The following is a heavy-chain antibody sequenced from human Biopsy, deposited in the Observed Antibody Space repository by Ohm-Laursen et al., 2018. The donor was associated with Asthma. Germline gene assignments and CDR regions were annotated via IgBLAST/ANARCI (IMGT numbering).Heavy chain of an antibody. Sequence: SSVKVSCNASGGTFSNYPFTWVRQAPGQGLEWMGGIIPIFDTPNSAQKFQGRVTITADESTSTGYMELSSLRSEDMAVYYCASSGGNYGFYGMDVWGQGTTVTVSS. CDR1: GGTFSNYP. D-gene: IGHD4-11*01. CDR2: IIPIFDTP. J-gene: IGHJ6*02. V-gene: IGHV1-69*01. CDR3: ASSGGNYGFYGMDV.